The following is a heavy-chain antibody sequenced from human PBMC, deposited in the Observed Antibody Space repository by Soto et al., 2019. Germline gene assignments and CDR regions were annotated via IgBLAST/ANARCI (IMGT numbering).Heavy chain of an antibody. CDR1: GYTFTSYG. V-gene: IGHV1-18*01. CDR3: ARVIAAAADFDY. D-gene: IGHD6-13*01. CDR2: ISAYNRNT. J-gene: IGHJ4*02. Sequence: QVQLVQSGAEVKKPGASVKVSCKASGYTFTSYGITWVRQARGQGLEWMGWISAYNRNTNYAQRLQGRVTMTKDTSTSTADMELRSLRSDDTAVYYCARVIAAAADFDYWGQGTLVTVSS.